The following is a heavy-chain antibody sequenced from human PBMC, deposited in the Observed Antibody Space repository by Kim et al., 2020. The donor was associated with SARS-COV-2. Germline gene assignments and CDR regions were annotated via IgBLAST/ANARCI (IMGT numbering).Heavy chain of an antibody. CDR1: GFTFSSYA. CDR3: ARGLLWFGELLYGYYFDY. V-gene: IGHV3-30-3*01. Sequence: GGSLRLSCAASGFTFSSYAMHWVRQAPGKGLEWVAVISYDGSNKYYADSVKGRFTISRDNSKNTLYLQMNSLRAEDTAVYYCARGLLWFGELLYGYYFDYWGQGTLVTVSS. CDR2: ISYDGSNK. J-gene: IGHJ4*02. D-gene: IGHD3-10*01.